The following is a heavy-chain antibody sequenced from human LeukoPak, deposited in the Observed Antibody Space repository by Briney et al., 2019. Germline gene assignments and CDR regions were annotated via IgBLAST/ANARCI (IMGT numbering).Heavy chain of an antibody. Sequence: SETLSLTCTVSGGSVSSYFWSWIRRPPGKGLEWIGYIDDSGNTNYNPSLKSQVSISIAKSKNQFSPKLSSVTAADTAMYYCARSDYYGSGSHTLFDAFDIWGQGTRVTVSS. D-gene: IGHD3-10*01. J-gene: IGHJ3*02. CDR1: GGSVSSYF. V-gene: IGHV4-59*02. CDR3: ARSDYYGSGSHTLFDAFDI. CDR2: IDDSGNT.